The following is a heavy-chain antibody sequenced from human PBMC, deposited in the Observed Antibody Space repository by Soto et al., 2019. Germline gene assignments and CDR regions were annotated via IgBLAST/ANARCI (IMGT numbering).Heavy chain of an antibody. CDR3: ARIADCSTTSCSFPSRFHVRGYYYYYGLDV. J-gene: IGHJ6*02. V-gene: IGHV1-18*04. Sequence: QVQLVQSGAEVKKPGASVKVTCKASAYTFTSYGITWVRQAPGQGLEWVGWISAYNGNSNYAQKYEGRVTMTTDTSTCTAYMELSSLRSDDTAVYYCARIADCSTTSCSFPSRFHVRGYYYYYGLDVWGQGTTVTVSS. CDR2: ISAYNGNS. D-gene: IGHD2-2*01. CDR1: AYTFTSYG.